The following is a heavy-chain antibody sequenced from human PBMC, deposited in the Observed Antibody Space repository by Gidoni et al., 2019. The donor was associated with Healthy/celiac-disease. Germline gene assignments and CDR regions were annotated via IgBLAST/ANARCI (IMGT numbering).Heavy chain of an antibody. V-gene: IGHV3-33*01. J-gene: IGHJ4*02. CDR2: IWYDGSNK. CDR1: GFTFSSYG. D-gene: IGHD3-22*01. Sequence: QVQLVESGGGVVQPGRSLRLSCAASGFTFSSYGMDWVRQAPGKGLEWVAVIWYDGSNKYYADSVKGRFTISRDNSKNTLYLQMNSLRAEDTAVYYCARDGNYDSSGYYSDLDYWGQGTLVTVSS. CDR3: ARDGNYDSSGYYSDLDY.